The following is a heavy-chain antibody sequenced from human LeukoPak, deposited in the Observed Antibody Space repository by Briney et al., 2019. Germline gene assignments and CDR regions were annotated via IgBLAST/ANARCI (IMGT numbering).Heavy chain of an antibody. CDR3: AKTNYDYGEAGVWWYSNL. CDR2: ISSDEKSI. D-gene: IGHD4-17*01. Sequence: PGGSLRLSCAASGFPFRSYWMHWVRHAPGKGLVWVSRISSDEKSIDYADSAKGRFTVSRDNAKNTLYLQMRSLSTDDTAVYYWAKTNYDYGEAGVWWYSNLGGRRRLAT. CDR1: GFPFRSYW. J-gene: IGHJ2*01. V-gene: IGHV3-74*01.